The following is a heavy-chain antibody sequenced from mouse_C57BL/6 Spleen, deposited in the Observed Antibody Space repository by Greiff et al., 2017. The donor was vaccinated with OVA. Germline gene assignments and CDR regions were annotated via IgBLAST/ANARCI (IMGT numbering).Heavy chain of an antibody. CDR3: ARHERNYDDAMDY. D-gene: IGHD2-4*01. Sequence: EVQVVESGGGLVQPGGSLKLSCAASGFTFSDYYMYWVRQTPEKRLEWVAYISNGGGSTYYPDTVKGRFTISRDNAKNTLYLQMSRLKSEDTAMYYCARHERNYDDAMDYWGQGTSVTVSS. CDR2: ISNGGGST. V-gene: IGHV5-12*01. J-gene: IGHJ4*01. CDR1: GFTFSDYY.